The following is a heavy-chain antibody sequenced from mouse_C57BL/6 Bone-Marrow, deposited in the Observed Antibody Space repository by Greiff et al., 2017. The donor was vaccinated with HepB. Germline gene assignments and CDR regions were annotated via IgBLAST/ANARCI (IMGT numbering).Heavy chain of an antibody. Sequence: EVQRVESGGGLVQPGGSLKLSCAASGFTFSDYYMYWVRQTPEKRLEWVAYISNGGGSTYYPDTVKGRFTISRDNAKNTLYLQMSRLKSEDTAMYYCARLYYSNSDYAMDYWGQGTSVTVSS. CDR1: GFTFSDYY. V-gene: IGHV5-12*01. D-gene: IGHD2-5*01. J-gene: IGHJ4*01. CDR2: ISNGGGST. CDR3: ARLYYSNSDYAMDY.